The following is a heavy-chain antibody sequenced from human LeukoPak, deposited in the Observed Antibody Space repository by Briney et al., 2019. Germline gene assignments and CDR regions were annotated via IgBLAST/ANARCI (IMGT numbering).Heavy chain of an antibody. D-gene: IGHD2-15*01. CDR2: VWSDGSDR. Sequence: PGGSLRLSCAASGFTFCKYGMQWVRQAPGKGLEWVAVVWSDGSDRHYADSVKGRFTISRDNSKNTVSLEMNSLRVEDTAVYYCARDGGCSGGNCYQRFDSWGQGTLVTVSS. V-gene: IGHV3-33*01. CDR1: GFTFCKYG. J-gene: IGHJ4*02. CDR3: ARDGGCSGGNCYQRFDS.